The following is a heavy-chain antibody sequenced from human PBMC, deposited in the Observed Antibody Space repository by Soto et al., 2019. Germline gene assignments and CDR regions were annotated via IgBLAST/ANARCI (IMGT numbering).Heavy chain of an antibody. CDR1: GFTFGDYA. Sequence: QLLESGGGLVQPGGSLRVHCVASGFTFGDYAMSWVRQAPGKGLEWVSSIGGGGTDTYYAASVKGRFTISRDNSKGTLYLQMNNLRVEDTAVYYCAKDAVPYNGEWDWFDTWGQGTLVTVSS. CDR2: IGGGGTDT. CDR3: AKDAVPYNGEWDWFDT. D-gene: IGHD3-10*01. J-gene: IGHJ5*02. V-gene: IGHV3-23*01.